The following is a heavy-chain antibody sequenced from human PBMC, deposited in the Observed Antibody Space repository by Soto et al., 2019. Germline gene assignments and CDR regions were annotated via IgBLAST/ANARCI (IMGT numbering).Heavy chain of an antibody. CDR3: ARLRHYYCTNGVCSENWFDP. CDR1: GYTFTSYG. V-gene: IGHV1-18*01. CDR2: ISAYNGNT. Sequence: ASVKVSCKASGYTFTSYGISWVRQAPGQGLEWMGWISAYNGNTNYAQKLQGRVTMTTDTSTSTAYMELRSLRSDDTAVYYCARLRHYYCTNGVCSENWFDPWGQGTLVTVSS. D-gene: IGHD2-8*01. J-gene: IGHJ5*02.